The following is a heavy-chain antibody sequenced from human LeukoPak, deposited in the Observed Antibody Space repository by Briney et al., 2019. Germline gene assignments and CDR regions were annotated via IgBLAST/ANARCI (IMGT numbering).Heavy chain of an antibody. CDR3: ARRGVYYYDSSGRANYHFDY. Sequence: ASVKVSCKASGYTFTSYGITWVRQAPGQGLEWMGWITPYNGKTNYAPKLQGRVTMTTDTSTSTAYMDLRSLRSDDTAKYYCARRGVYYYDSSGRANYHFDYWGQGTLVTVSS. CDR2: ITPYNGKT. J-gene: IGHJ4*02. D-gene: IGHD3-22*01. CDR1: GYTFTSYG. V-gene: IGHV1-18*01.